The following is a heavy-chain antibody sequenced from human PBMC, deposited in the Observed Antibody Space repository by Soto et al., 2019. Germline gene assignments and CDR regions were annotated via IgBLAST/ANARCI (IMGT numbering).Heavy chain of an antibody. Sequence: ASVKVSCKVSGYTLTELSMHWVRQAPGKGLEWMGGFDPEDGETIYAQKFQGRVTMTEDTSTDTAYMELSSLRSEDTAVYYCATARDITGTTPIDYWGQGTLVTVSS. CDR1: GYTLTELS. V-gene: IGHV1-24*01. J-gene: IGHJ4*02. D-gene: IGHD1-7*01. CDR3: ATARDITGTTPIDY. CDR2: FDPEDGET.